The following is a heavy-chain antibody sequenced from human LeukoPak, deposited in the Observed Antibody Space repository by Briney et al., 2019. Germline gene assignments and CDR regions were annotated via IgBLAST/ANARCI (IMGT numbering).Heavy chain of an antibody. D-gene: IGHD3-3*01. CDR2: ISAYNGNT. Sequence: ASVKVSCKASGYTFTSYGISWVRQAPGQGLEWMGWISAYNGNTNYAQKLQGRVTMTTDTSTSTAYMELRSLRSDDTAVYYCARVGRFLEWWYFDYWAREPWSPSPQ. V-gene: IGHV1-18*01. J-gene: IGHJ4*02. CDR1: GYTFTSYG. CDR3: ARVGRFLEWWYFDY.